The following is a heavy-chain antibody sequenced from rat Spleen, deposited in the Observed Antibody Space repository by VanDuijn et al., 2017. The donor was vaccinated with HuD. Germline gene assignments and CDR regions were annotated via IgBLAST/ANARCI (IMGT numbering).Heavy chain of an antibody. J-gene: IGHJ2*01. D-gene: IGHD1-4*01. CDR3: TTEPGYNSYFAY. V-gene: IGHV5-25*01. Sequence: EVQLVESGGGLVQPGRSMKLSCAASGLSFSNYDMAWVRQAPTKGLEWVASISTGGGNTYYRDSVKGRFTISRDNAKSSLYLQMDSLRSEDTATYYCTTEPGYNSYFAYWGQGVMVTVSS. CDR2: ISTGGGNT. CDR1: GLSFSNYD.